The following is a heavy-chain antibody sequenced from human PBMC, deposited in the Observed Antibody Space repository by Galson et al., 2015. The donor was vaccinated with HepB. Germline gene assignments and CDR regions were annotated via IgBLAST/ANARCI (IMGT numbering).Heavy chain of an antibody. D-gene: IGHD3-22*01. CDR3: ARLTRYYDSSGYYPREY. Sequence: SVKVSCKASGYTFTSYYMHWVRQAPGQGLEWMGIINPSGGSTSYAQKFQGRVTMTRDTSTSTVYMELSSLRSEDTAVYYCARLTRYYDSSGYYPREYWGQGTLVTVSS. CDR2: INPSGGST. J-gene: IGHJ4*02. CDR1: GYTFTSYY. V-gene: IGHV1-46*01.